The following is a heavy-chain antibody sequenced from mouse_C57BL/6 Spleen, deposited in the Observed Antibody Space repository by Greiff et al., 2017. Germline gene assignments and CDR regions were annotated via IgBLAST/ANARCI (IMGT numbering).Heavy chain of an antibody. D-gene: IGHD1-1*01. Sequence: EVKLQESGPGLVKPSQSLSLTCSVTGYSITSGYYWNWIRQFPGNKLEWMGYISYDGSNNYNPSLKNRISITRDTSKNQFFLKLNSVTTEDTATYYCARYYYGSSYGGFDYWGQGTTLTVSS. CDR3: ARYYYGSSYGGFDY. J-gene: IGHJ2*01. CDR1: GYSITSGYY. V-gene: IGHV3-6*01. CDR2: ISYDGSN.